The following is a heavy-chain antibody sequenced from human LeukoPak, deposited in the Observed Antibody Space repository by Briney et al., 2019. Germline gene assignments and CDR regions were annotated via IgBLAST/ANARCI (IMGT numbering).Heavy chain of an antibody. D-gene: IGHD3-10*01. V-gene: IGHV4-59*01. CDR2: IYYSGST. CDR3: ASRGNAFDI. CDR1: GGSISSLY. J-gene: IGHJ3*02. Sequence: SETLSLTCSVSGGSISSLYWSWIRQPPGKGLEWIGYIYYSGSTNYNPSLKSRVTISVDTSKNQFSLKLSSVTAADTAVYYCASRGNAFDIWGQGTMVTVSS.